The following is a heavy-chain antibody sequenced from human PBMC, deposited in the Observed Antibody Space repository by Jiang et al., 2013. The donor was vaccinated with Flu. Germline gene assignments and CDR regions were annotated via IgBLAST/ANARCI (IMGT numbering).Heavy chain of an antibody. CDR2: ISAYNGNT. J-gene: IGHJ6*02. CDR1: GYTFTSYG. V-gene: IGHV1-18*01. CDR3: ARVGNPSVGSSGWYGFWDYYYYYGMDV. Sequence: GAEVKKPGASVKVSCKASGYTFTSYGISWVRQAPGQGLEWMGWISAYNGNTNYAQKLQGRVTMTTDTSTSTAYMELRSLRSDDTAVYYCARVGNPSVGSSGWYGFWDYYYYYGMDVWGQGTTVTVSS. D-gene: IGHD6-19*01.